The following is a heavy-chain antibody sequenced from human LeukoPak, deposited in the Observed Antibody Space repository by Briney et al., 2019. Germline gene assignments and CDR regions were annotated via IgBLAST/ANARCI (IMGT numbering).Heavy chain of an antibody. CDR1: GLTFSSYA. V-gene: IGHV3-23*01. CDR2: ISGSGGST. D-gene: IGHD1-26*01. CDR3: ARAIVGPTLHAFDI. Sequence: GGSLRLSCAASGLTFSSYAMNLVRQAPGKGLEWVSVISGSGGSTYYPDSVKGRFNNSGDNSNTTLYLQMSSLRAEDTAVYDCARAIVGPTLHAFDIWGQGTMVTVSS. J-gene: IGHJ3*02.